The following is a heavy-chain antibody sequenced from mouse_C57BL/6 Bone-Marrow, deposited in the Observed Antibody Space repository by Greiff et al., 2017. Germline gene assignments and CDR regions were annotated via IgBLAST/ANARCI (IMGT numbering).Heavy chain of an antibody. CDR3: ARHHAGFAY. Sequence: EVQGVESGGDLVKPGGSLKLSCAASGFTFSSYGMSWVRQTPDKRLEWVATISSGGSYTYYPDSVKGRFTISRDNAKNTLYLQMRSLKSEDTAMYYCARHHAGFAYWGQGTLVTVSA. V-gene: IGHV5-6*01. CDR2: ISSGGSYT. J-gene: IGHJ3*01. CDR1: GFTFSSYG.